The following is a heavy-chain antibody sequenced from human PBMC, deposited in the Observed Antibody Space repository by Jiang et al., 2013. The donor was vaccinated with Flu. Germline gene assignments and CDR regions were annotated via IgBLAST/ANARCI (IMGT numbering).Heavy chain of an antibody. CDR1: GFTFSSYS. Sequence: VQLLESGGGLVKPGGSLRLSCAASGFTFSSYSMNWVRQAPGKGLEWVSSISSSSSYIYYADSVKGRFTISRDNAKNSLYLQMNSLRAEDTAVYYCARQVAAYAPTASYWYFDLWGRGTLVTVSS. CDR3: ARQVAAYAPTASYWYFDL. V-gene: IGHV3-21*01. CDR2: ISSSSSYI. J-gene: IGHJ2*01. D-gene: IGHD6-19*01.